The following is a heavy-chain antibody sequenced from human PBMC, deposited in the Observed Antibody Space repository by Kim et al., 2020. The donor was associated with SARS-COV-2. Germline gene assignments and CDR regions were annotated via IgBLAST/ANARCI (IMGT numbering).Heavy chain of an antibody. Sequence: ASVKVSCKASGYTFTSYAILWVRQAPGQGLEWMGWINAGNGNTKYSQKFQGRVTITRDTSATTAYMELSSLRSEDTAVYYCAKGVATAIDYWVQGTLVT. CDR2: INAGNGNT. D-gene: IGHD3-10*01. J-gene: IGHJ4*02. V-gene: IGHV1-3*01. CDR1: GYTFTSYA. CDR3: AKGVATAIDY.